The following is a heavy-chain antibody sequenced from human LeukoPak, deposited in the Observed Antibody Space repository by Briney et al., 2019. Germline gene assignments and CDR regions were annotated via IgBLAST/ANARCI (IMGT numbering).Heavy chain of an antibody. J-gene: IGHJ6*03. CDR3: AREGSTSSYYYYYYMDV. Sequence: SQTLSLTCTVSGGSISSGSYYWSWLRQPAGTGLEWIGRIYTSGSTNYNPSLKSRVTISVDTSKKQFSLRLSSATAADTAVYYCAREGSTSSYYYYYYMDVWGKGTTVTVSS. CDR1: GGSISSGSYY. V-gene: IGHV4-61*02. D-gene: IGHD2-2*01. CDR2: IYTSGST.